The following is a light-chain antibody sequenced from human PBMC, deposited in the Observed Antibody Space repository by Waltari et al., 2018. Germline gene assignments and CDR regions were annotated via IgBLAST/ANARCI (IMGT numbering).Light chain of an antibody. CDR1: QSVSSY. J-gene: IGKJ4*01. V-gene: IGKV3-11*01. CDR3: QHRFNWPLT. Sequence: EVVLTQSPATLSLSPGERATLSCRASQSVSSYLAWYQQKPGQAPRLLISDASNRATGIPARFGGSGSGTDFTLIISSLEPEDSAVYYCQHRFNWPLTFGGGTKVEIK. CDR2: DAS.